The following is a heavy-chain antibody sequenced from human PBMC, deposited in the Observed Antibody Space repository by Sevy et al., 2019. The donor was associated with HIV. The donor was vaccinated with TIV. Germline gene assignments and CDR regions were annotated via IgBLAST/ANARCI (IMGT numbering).Heavy chain of an antibody. D-gene: IGHD1-26*01. J-gene: IGHJ4*02. CDR2: ITGSSDYI. V-gene: IGHV3-21*06. Sequence: GGSLRLSCAASGFSFSNYNMNWVRQAPGKGLEWVSSITGSSDYIYYAHSVKGRFTISRDNAKNSLYLRMNSLKTEDTAVYYCAKWDADRRWYFDYWGQGILVTVSS. CDR1: GFSFSNYN. CDR3: AKWDADRRWYFDY.